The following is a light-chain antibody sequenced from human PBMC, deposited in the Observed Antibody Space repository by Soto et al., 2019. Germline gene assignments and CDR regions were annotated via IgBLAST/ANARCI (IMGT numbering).Light chain of an antibody. J-gene: IGKJ5*01. CDR1: QSISNY. V-gene: IGKV1-39*01. Sequence: IQMTQSPASLSASVGDRVTITCRASQSISNYLNWYQQKPGKAPKLLICAASSLQSGVPSRFSGSGSGTDFTLTISSLQPEDFATYYCQQSYSTPPITFGQGTRLEIK. CDR2: AAS. CDR3: QQSYSTPPIT.